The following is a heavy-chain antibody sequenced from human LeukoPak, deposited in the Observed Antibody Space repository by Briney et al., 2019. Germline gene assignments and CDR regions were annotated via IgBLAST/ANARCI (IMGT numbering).Heavy chain of an antibody. CDR2: IYTSGST. CDR3: AGYLATPVSHYLDY. D-gene: IGHD5-12*01. CDR1: GGSISSGSYY. J-gene: IGHJ4*02. Sequence: SETLSLTCTVSGGSISSGSYYWSWIRQPAGKGLEWIGRIYTSGSTNYNPSLTSRVAISVDTSKNQFSLKLRSVTAADTAVYYCAGYLATPVSHYLDYWGQGILVTVSS. V-gene: IGHV4-61*02.